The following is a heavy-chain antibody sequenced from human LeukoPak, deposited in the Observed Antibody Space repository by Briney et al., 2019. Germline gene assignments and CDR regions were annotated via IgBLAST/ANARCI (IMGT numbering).Heavy chain of an antibody. Sequence: PSETLSLTCTVSGGSISSGSHYWSWIRQPPGKGLEWIGSIYYSGSSFDNPALKSRVTISVDTSKNQFSLKLSSVTAADTAVYYCARHRSGWLQSSFDYWGQGTLVTVSS. V-gene: IGHV4-39*01. CDR3: ARHRSGWLQSSFDY. J-gene: IGHJ4*02. D-gene: IGHD5-24*01. CDR2: IYYSGSS. CDR1: GGSISSGSHY.